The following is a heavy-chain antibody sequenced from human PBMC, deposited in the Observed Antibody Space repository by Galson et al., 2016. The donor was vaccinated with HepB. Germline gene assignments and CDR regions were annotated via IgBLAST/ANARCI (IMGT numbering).Heavy chain of an antibody. CDR1: GYTFISSP. CDR3: ASSGHCSGGACYNSYGMDV. D-gene: IGHD2-15*01. Sequence: SVKVSCKASGYTFISSPISWVRQAPGQGLEWMGWINTDTGDTVSAQKHQGRVTMTTETSTDTAYMELPTLRSDDTAVYYCASSGHCSGGACYNSYGMDVWGQGTSVTVSS. V-gene: IGHV1-18*04. CDR2: INTDTGDT. J-gene: IGHJ6*02.